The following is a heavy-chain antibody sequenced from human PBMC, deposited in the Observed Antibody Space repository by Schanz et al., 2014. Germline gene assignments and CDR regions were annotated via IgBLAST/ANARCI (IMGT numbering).Heavy chain of an antibody. CDR3: ARTFRCGGGECSTWDD. CDR2: INHSEST. J-gene: IGHJ4*02. Sequence: QVQLQPWGAGLLKPSETLSLTCAVSGGPFSGYWGWIRQPPGKGLEWIGEINHSESTNYNPTLKSRATISVDTSRNQFSLKLSSVTAADTAVYYCARTFRCGGGECSTWDDWGQGTLVTVSS. D-gene: IGHD2-21*01. V-gene: IGHV4-34*01. CDR1: GGPFSGY.